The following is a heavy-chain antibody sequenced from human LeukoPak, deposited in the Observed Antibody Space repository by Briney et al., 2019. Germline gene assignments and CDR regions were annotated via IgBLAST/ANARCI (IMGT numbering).Heavy chain of an antibody. Sequence: ASMKVSCKAFGYTLTGYYIHWLRQAPGQGLEWMGWINPSSGDTNYAQKFQGRVTMTRDTSISTAYMELSRLRSDDTAVYYCATQRGSYLWGTDFDYWGQGTLVTVSS. CDR3: ATQRGSYLWGTDFDY. J-gene: IGHJ4*02. V-gene: IGHV1-2*02. CDR2: INPSSGDT. CDR1: GYTLTGYY. D-gene: IGHD3-16*01.